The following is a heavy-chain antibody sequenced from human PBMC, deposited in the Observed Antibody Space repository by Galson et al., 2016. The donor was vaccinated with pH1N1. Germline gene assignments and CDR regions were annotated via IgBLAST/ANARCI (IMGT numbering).Heavy chain of an antibody. V-gene: IGHV1-18*01. CDR3: ARWRYSTSWPDFDY. CDR1: GYTFTTYG. Sequence: SVKVSCKASGYTFTTYGVTWVRQAPGQGLEWMGWISANNGNTNYAQKFQGRVTMTTDTSTSTAYMELRSLRSDDTAVYYCARWRYSTSWPDFDYWGQGTLVTVSS. CDR2: ISANNGNT. J-gene: IGHJ4*02. D-gene: IGHD6-13*01.